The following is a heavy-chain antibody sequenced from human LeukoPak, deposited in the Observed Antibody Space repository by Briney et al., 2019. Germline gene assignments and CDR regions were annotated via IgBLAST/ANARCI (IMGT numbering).Heavy chain of an antibody. CDR2: ISSSSSYI. Sequence: GGSLRLSCAASGFTFNSYSMNWVRQAPGKGLEWVSSISSSSSYIYYADSVKGRFTISRDNAKNSLYLQMNSLGAEDTAVYYCARGPAWGNDDDNWGQGTLVTVSS. CDR3: ARGPAWGNDDDN. J-gene: IGHJ4*02. D-gene: IGHD1-1*01. V-gene: IGHV3-21*01. CDR1: GFTFNSYS.